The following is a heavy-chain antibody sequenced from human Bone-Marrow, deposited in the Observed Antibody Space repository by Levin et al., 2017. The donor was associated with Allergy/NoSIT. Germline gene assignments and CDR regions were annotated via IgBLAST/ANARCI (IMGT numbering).Heavy chain of an antibody. D-gene: IGHD3-3*01. Sequence: SGPTLVTPTQTLTLTCTFSGFSLTTTGLAVGWIRQPPGNAPEWLGLIHWNDEYYYSPSLKSRLTIIKHSSHNQVFLRMTNMDPADTATYFCTRGSLLAPRTDSDFWGQGILVTVSS. CDR1: GFSLTTTGLA. CDR2: IHWNDEY. CDR3: TRGSLLAPRTDSDF. J-gene: IGHJ4*02. V-gene: IGHV2-5*01.